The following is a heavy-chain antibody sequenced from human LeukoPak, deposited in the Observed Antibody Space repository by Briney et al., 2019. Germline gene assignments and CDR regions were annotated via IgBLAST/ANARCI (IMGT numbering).Heavy chain of an antibody. CDR2: IYSGGTT. Sequence: GGSLRLSCAASGFTVSSNYMSWVRQAPGQGLEWVSVIYSGGTTYYADSVKGRFTISRDNSKDTLYLQMSSLRAEDTALYYCARERLGGADAFDIWGQGTMVTVSS. D-gene: IGHD3-16*01. CDR3: ARERLGGADAFDI. CDR1: GFTVSSNY. J-gene: IGHJ3*02. V-gene: IGHV3-66*01.